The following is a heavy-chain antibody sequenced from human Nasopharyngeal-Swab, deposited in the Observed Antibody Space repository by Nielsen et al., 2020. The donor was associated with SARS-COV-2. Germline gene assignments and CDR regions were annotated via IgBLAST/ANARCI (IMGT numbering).Heavy chain of an antibody. CDR2: INADGSST. Sequence: ASLKISCAASGFTFSSYWMHWVRQAPGEGLVWVSRINADGSSTTYADSLKGRFTISRDNARTTLYLQMNSLRAEDTAVSYCGRAGYYRHDYWGQGTLVTVSS. CDR1: GFTFSSYW. V-gene: IGHV3-74*03. D-gene: IGHD5-18*01. J-gene: IGHJ4*02. CDR3: GRAGYYRHDY.